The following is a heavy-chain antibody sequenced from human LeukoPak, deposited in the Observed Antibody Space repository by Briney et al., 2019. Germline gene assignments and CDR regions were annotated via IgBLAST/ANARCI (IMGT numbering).Heavy chain of an antibody. CDR1: GYSISSGYY. D-gene: IGHD2-8*02. CDR3: ARDLGITWWYFDY. J-gene: IGHJ4*02. V-gene: IGHV3-11*04. CDR2: ISSSSSTI. Sequence: LSLTCTVSGYSISSGYYWGWIRQPPGKGLEWVSYISSSSSTIYYADSVKGRFTISRDNAKNSLYLQMNSLRAEDTAVYYCARDLGITWWYFDYWGQGTLVTVSS.